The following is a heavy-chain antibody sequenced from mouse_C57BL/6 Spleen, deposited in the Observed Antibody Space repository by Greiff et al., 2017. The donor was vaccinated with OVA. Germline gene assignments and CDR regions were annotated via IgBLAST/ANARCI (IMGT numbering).Heavy chain of an antibody. D-gene: IGHD2-4*01. Sequence: QVQLQQPGAELVKPGASVKMSCKASGYTFTSYWITWVKQRPGQGLEWIGDIYPGSGSTNYNEKFKSKATLTVDTSSSTAYMQLSSLTSEDSAVYYCARGPIYYDYGYAMDYWGQGTSVTVSS. J-gene: IGHJ4*01. V-gene: IGHV1-55*01. CDR2: IYPGSGST. CDR3: ARGPIYYDYGYAMDY. CDR1: GYTFTSYW.